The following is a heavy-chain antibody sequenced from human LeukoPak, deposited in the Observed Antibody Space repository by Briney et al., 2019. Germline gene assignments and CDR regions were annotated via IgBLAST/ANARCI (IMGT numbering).Heavy chain of an antibody. J-gene: IGHJ5*02. V-gene: IGHV3-23*01. D-gene: IGHD5-18*01. Sequence: GGSLRLSCAASGFTFSSYAMSWVRQAPGKGLEWVSVISGSGGSTYYADSVKGRFTISRDNSKNTLYLQMNSLRAEDTAVYYCAKAGVTWIQLCSAWFDPWGQGTLVTVSS. CDR1: GFTFSSYA. CDR3: AKAGVTWIQLCSAWFDP. CDR2: ISGSGGST.